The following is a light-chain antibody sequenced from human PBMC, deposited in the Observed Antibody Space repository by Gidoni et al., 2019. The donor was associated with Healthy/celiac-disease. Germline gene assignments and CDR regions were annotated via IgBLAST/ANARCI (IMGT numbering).Light chain of an antibody. J-gene: IGLJ2*01. CDR2: QDS. Sequence: RAASITCPGDKLGDKYACWYQQKPGQSPVLVIYQDSKRPSGIPERFSGSNSGNTATLTISGTQAMDEADYYCQAWDSSIVVFGGGTKLTVL. V-gene: IGLV3-1*01. CDR3: QAWDSSIVV. CDR1: KLGDKY.